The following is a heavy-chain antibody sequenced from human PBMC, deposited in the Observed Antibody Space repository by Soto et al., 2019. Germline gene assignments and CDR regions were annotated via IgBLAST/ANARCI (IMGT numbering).Heavy chain of an antibody. CDR3: ARWSYLDY. J-gene: IGHJ4*02. Sequence: GGCLRLSFAASGFSFGSYALSWVRQAPGKGLEWVSTISGSDGKTFYADSVKGRFSISRDTSQNTLYLQMSSLRADDTAIYYCARWSYLDYWGQGTRVTVSS. CDR2: ISGSDGKT. CDR1: GFSFGSYA. D-gene: IGHD3-3*01. V-gene: IGHV3-23*01.